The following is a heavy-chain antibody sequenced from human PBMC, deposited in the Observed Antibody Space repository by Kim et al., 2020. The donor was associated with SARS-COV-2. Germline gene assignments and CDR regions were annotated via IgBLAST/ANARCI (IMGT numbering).Heavy chain of an antibody. Sequence: GGSLRLSCTASGFTFGDYAMSWVRQAPGKGLEWVGFIRSKAYGGTTEYAASVKGRFTISRDDSKSIAYLQMNSLKTEATAVYYCTSDGYGDGYNSKYYYGMDVWGQGTTVTVSS. V-gene: IGHV3-49*04. D-gene: IGHD5-12*01. J-gene: IGHJ6*02. CDR3: TSDGYGDGYNSKYYYGMDV. CDR1: GFTFGDYA. CDR2: IRSKAYGGTT.